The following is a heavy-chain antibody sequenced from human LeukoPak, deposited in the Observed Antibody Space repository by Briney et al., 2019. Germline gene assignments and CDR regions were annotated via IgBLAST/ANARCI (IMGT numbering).Heavy chain of an antibody. D-gene: IGHD3-22*01. Sequence: GASVKVSCKASGGTFSSYAISWVRQAPGQGLEWMGRIIPILGIANYAQKFQGRVTITADKSTSTAYMELSSLRSEDTAVYYCARDNLSVDSSGYYSSAMVHDYWGQGTLVTVSS. CDR3: ARDNLSVDSSGYYSSAMVHDY. V-gene: IGHV1-69*04. CDR2: IIPILGIA. CDR1: GGTFSSYA. J-gene: IGHJ4*02.